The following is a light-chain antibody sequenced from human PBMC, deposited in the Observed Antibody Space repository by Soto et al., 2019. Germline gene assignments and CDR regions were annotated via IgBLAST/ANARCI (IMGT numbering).Light chain of an antibody. CDR3: SSYTSSSTDVV. V-gene: IGLV2-18*02. Sequence: QSVLTQPPSVSGSPGQSVTISCTGTSSDVGSYNRVSWYQQPPGTAPKLMIYEVSNWPSGVPDRFSGSKSGNTASLTISGLQAEDEADYYCSSYTSSSTDVVFGGGTKLTVL. CDR2: EVS. J-gene: IGLJ2*01. CDR1: SSDVGSYNR.